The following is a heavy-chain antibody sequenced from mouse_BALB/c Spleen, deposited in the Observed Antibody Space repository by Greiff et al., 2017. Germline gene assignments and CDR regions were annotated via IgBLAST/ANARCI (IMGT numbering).Heavy chain of an antibody. CDR2: IRLKSDNYAT. Sequence: EVKVEESGGGLVQPGGSMKLSCVASGFTFSSYWMSWVRQSPEKGLEWVAEIRLKSDNYATHYAESVKGKFTISRDDSKSRLYLQMNSLRAEDTGIYYCTRTYYGYFDYWGQGTTLTVSS. D-gene: IGHD2-10*01. J-gene: IGHJ2*01. V-gene: IGHV6-6*02. CDR3: TRTYYGYFDY. CDR1: GFTFSSYW.